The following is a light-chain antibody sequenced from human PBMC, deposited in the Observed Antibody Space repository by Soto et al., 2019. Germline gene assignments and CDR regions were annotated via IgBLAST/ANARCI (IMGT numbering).Light chain of an antibody. V-gene: IGLV2-14*01. CDR2: DVS. J-gene: IGLJ3*02. CDR3: GSYTSSSTLRV. CDR1: SSDVGGYNY. Sequence: QSVLTQPASVSGSPGQSITISCTGTSSDVGGYNYVSWYQQHPGKAPKLMIYDVSNRPSGVSNRFSGSKSGNTASLTISGPQAEDEADYYCGSYTSSSTLRVFGGGTQLTVL.